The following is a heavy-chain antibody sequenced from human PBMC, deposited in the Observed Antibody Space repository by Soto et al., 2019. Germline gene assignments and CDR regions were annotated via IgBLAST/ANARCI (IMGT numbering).Heavy chain of an antibody. D-gene: IGHD1-1*01. CDR1: GYTFTSYG. J-gene: IGHJ6*02. Sequence: QVQLVQSGAEVKKPGASVKVSCKASGYTFTSYGISWVRQAPGQGLEWMGWIRAYNGNTNYAQKLQGRVTMTTDTSTRTAYMELRSLRAYDTAGYYCARDLTTMDVWGQGTTVTVSS. V-gene: IGHV1-18*01. CDR2: IRAYNGNT. CDR3: ARDLTTMDV.